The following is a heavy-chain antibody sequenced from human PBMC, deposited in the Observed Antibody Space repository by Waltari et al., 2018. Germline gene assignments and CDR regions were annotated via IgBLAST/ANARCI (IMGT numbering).Heavy chain of an antibody. J-gene: IGHJ3*02. Sequence: QVQLQESGPGLVKPSETLSLTCTVSGGSISSHYWSWIRQPPGKGLEWIGYIYYSGSTNYNPSLKSRVTISVDTSKNQFSLKLSSVTAADTAVYYCACTDTYYYDSSGYTANDAFDIWGQGTMVTVSS. V-gene: IGHV4-59*11. CDR2: IYYSGST. D-gene: IGHD3-22*01. CDR1: GGSISSHY. CDR3: ACTDTYYYDSSGYTANDAFDI.